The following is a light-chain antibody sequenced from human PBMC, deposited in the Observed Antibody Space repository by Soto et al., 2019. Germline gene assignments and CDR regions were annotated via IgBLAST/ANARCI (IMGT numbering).Light chain of an antibody. CDR2: SSD. J-gene: IGLJ3*02. CDR3: AAWDDSLNGWV. Sequence: QSVLTQPPSASGTPGQRVTISCSGSTSNNGSNSVNWYQQLPGTAPKPLLYSSDRRPSGVPDRFSGSKSGSSASLAINGLQPEDEAYYYCAAWDDSLNGWVFGGGTKLTVL. V-gene: IGLV1-44*01. CDR1: TSNNGSNS.